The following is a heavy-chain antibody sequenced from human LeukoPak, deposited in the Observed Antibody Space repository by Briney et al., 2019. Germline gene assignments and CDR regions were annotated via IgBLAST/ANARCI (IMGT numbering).Heavy chain of an antibody. CDR1: GGSISSYY. CDR3: ASGGQYSSSSSGFDP. V-gene: IGHV4-59*01. CDR2: IYYSGST. Sequence: SETLSLTCTVSGGSISSYYWSWIRQPPGKGLEWIGYIYYSGSTNYNPSLKSRVTISVDTSKNQFSLKLSSVTAADTAVYYCASGGQYSSSSSGFDPWGQGTLVTVSS. J-gene: IGHJ5*02. D-gene: IGHD6-6*01.